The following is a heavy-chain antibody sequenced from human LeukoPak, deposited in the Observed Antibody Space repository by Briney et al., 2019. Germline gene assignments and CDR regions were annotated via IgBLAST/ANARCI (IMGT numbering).Heavy chain of an antibody. V-gene: IGHV4-59*08. D-gene: IGHD1-26*01. CDR1: GGSISSYY. J-gene: IGHJ4*02. CDR3: AVSDSGSYYADY. Sequence: PSETLSLTCTVSGGSISSYYWSWIRQPPGKGLEWIGYIYYSGSTNYNPSLKSRVTISVDTSKNQFSLKLSSVTAADTAVYYCAVSDSGSYYADYWGQGTLVTVSS. CDR2: IYYSGST.